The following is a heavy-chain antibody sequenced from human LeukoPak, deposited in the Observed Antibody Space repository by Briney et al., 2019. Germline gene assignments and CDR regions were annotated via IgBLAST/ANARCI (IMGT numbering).Heavy chain of an antibody. CDR3: ARDLRVGIAAAGMLHYYYYMDV. V-gene: IGHV4-4*07. CDR2: IYTSGST. Sequence: SETLPLTCTVSGGSISSYYWSWIRQPAGKGLEWIGRIYTSGSTNYNPSLKSRVTMSVDTSKNQFSLKLSSVTAADTAVYYCARDLRVGIAAAGMLHYYYYMDVWGKGTTVTISS. J-gene: IGHJ6*03. D-gene: IGHD6-13*01. CDR1: GGSISSYY.